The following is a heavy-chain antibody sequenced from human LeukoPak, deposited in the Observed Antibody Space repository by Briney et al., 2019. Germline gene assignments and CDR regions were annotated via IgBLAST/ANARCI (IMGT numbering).Heavy chain of an antibody. Sequence: GGSLRLSCAASGFTFSSYSMSWVRQAPVKELEWVSGISGTGGSTYYADSVKGRFTVSRDNSKNTLYLQMNSLRAEDTAVYYCAKEATMQLLYPHYFDYWGQGTLVTVSS. CDR1: GFTFSSYS. CDR2: ISGTGGST. J-gene: IGHJ4*02. D-gene: IGHD2-2*02. V-gene: IGHV3-23*01. CDR3: AKEATMQLLYPHYFDY.